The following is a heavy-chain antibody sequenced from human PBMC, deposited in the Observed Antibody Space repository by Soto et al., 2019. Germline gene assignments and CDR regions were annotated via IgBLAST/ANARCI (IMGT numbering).Heavy chain of an antibody. CDR2: VYYSGST. CDR3: ARSVFP. CDR1: GGSISSGSYY. Sequence: TETLSLTCTVSGGSISSGSYYWDWIRQPPGKGLEWIGNVYYSGSTNYNPSLESRVTISVDTSKNQFSLKLSSVTAADTAVYYCARSVFPWGQGTLVTVSS. V-gene: IGHV4-39*07. J-gene: IGHJ5*02.